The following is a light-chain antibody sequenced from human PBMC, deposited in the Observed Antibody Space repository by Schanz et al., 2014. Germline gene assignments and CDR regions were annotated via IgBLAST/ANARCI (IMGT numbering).Light chain of an antibody. CDR2: DVN. J-gene: IGLJ1*01. V-gene: IGLV2-11*01. CDR1: SSDVGSYNF. CDR3: CSYAGSNMFV. Sequence: QSALTQPRSVSGSPGQSVTISCTGTSSDVGSYNFVSWYHQHPGKAPKLMIYDVNNRPSGVSNRFSGSKSGNTASLTISGLQGEDEADYYCCSYAGSNMFVFGSGTKVTVL.